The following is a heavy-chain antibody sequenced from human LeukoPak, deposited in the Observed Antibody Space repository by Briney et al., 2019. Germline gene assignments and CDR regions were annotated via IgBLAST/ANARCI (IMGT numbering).Heavy chain of an antibody. Sequence: KPSETLSLTCTVSGGSISSSGYYWGWIRQPPGKGLEWIASIYYSGSTYYNPSLKSRVTISVDTSKNQLSLKLSSLTAADTAVYYCARHEYSGSCYGLSWFDPWGQGTLVTVSS. V-gene: IGHV4-39*01. D-gene: IGHD1-26*01. CDR3: ARHEYSGSCYGLSWFDP. J-gene: IGHJ5*02. CDR1: GGSISSSGYY. CDR2: IYYSGST.